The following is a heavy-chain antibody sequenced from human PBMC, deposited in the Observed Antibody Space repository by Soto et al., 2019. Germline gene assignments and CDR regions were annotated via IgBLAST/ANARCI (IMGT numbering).Heavy chain of an antibody. CDR2: VNPSGGST. Sequence: QVQLVQSGAEVKKPGASVKVSCKASGYIFTAYSMHWVRQAPGQGLEWMGVVNPSGGSTNYAQKFQGRITMTRDTSTSTVYMDLSSLTSEDTAVYYCAREENCSDGICYSEYFQRWGHGTLVTVSS. CDR3: AREENCSDGICYSEYFQR. CDR1: GYIFTAYS. D-gene: IGHD2-15*01. J-gene: IGHJ1*01. V-gene: IGHV1-46*01.